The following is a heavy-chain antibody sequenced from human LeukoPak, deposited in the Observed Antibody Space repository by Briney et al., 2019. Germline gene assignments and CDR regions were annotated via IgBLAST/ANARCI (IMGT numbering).Heavy chain of an antibody. CDR2: INSIGSTI. CDR1: GFIFSSYE. V-gene: IGHV3-48*03. Sequence: GGSLRLSCAASGFIFSSYEMNWVRQAPGKGLEWVSYINSIGSTIYYADSVKGRFTISRDNSKNTLYLQMNSLRAEDTAVYYCAKPDSIAAAGTVYFQHWGQGTLVTVSS. D-gene: IGHD6-13*01. J-gene: IGHJ1*01. CDR3: AKPDSIAAAGTVYFQH.